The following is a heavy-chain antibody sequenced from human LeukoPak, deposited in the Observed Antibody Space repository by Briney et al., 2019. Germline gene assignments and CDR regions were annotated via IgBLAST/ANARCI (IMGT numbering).Heavy chain of an antibody. V-gene: IGHV3-23*01. D-gene: IGHD3-10*01. J-gene: IGHJ4*02. CDR2: ISGSGGST. Sequence: GGSLRLSCAASGFTFRAYTMNWVRQAPGKGLEWVSAISGSGGSTYYADSVKGRFTVSRDNSKNTLYLQMNSLRAEDTAVYYCAKDPDSLYYGSGSYYSWGQGTLVTVSS. CDR3: AKDPDSLYYGSGSYYS. CDR1: GFTFRAYT.